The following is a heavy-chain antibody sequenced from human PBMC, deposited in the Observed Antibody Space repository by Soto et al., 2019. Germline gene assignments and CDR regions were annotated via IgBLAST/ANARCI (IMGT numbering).Heavy chain of an antibody. CDR3: AVAVAGPTAIGY. Sequence: PGGSLRLSCASSGFTYSTYTMHWVRQAPGKGLEWVAVISYDGNNKFYADSVKGRFTISRDNAKNTLYLQMNSLRAEDTAVYYCAVAVAGPTAIGYWGQGTLVTVSS. CDR2: ISYDGNNK. D-gene: IGHD6-19*01. J-gene: IGHJ4*02. V-gene: IGHV3-30-3*01. CDR1: GFTYSTYT.